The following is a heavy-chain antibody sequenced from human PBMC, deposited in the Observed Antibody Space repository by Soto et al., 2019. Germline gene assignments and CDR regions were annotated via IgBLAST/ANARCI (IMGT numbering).Heavy chain of an antibody. CDR2: IILIFGTA. D-gene: IGHD1-26*01. V-gene: IGHV1-69*01. CDR1: GGTFSSYA. CDR3: ARAWERAEYYVSPWSVAMRWFDP. J-gene: IGHJ5*02. Sequence: QVQLVQSGAEVKKPGSSVKISCKASGGTFSSYAMSWVRQAPGQELVWMGGIILIFGTANYAQKCQGRVMITADESTMTAYVELSILRSEDTAVYYRARAWERAEYYVSPWSVAMRWFDPCVQGTLVTVSS.